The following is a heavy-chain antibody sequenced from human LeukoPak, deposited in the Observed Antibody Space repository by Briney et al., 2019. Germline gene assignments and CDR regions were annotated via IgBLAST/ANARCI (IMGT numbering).Heavy chain of an antibody. CDR1: GFTFSSYW. D-gene: IGHD3-22*01. J-gene: IGHJ4*02. CDR2: IKQDGSEK. CDR3: ASGEGEYYYDSSGNFDY. V-gene: IGHV3-7*01. Sequence: GGSLRLSCAASGFTFSSYWMSWVRQAPGKGLEWVANIKQDGSEKYYVDSVKGRFTISRDNAKNSLYLQMNSLRAEDTAVYYCASGEGEYYYDSSGNFDYWGQGTLVTVSS.